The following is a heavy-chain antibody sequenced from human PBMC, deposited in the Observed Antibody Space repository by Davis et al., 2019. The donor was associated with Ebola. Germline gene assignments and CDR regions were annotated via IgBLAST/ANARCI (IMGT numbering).Heavy chain of an antibody. V-gene: IGHV3-30-3*01. CDR2: ISYDGSNK. CDR3: ASAVRTSSWAYYYYYGMDV. D-gene: IGHD6-13*01. Sequence: GGSLRLSCAASGFTFSSYAMHWVRQAPGKGLEWVAVISYDGSNKYYADSVKGRFTISRDNSKNTLYLQMNSLRAEDTAVYYCASAVRTSSWAYYYYYGMDVWGQGTTVTVSS. J-gene: IGHJ6*02. CDR1: GFTFSSYA.